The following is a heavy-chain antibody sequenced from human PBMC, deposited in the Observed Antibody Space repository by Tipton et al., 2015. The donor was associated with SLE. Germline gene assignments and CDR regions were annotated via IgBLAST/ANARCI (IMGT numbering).Heavy chain of an antibody. J-gene: IGHJ6*03. CDR2: ITSSSRYT. CDR1: GFNFSDSY. V-gene: IGHV3-11*06. Sequence: SLRLSCAASGFNFSDSYMSWIRQAPGKGLEWVSYITSSSRYTDYADSVKGRFTISRDNARNSLYLQMNSLRAEDTAVYYCARSTYMDVWGKGTTVTVSS. CDR3: ARSTYMDV.